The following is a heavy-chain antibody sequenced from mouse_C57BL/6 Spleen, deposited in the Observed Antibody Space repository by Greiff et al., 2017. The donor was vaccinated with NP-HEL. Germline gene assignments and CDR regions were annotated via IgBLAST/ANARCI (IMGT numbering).Heavy chain of an antibody. Sequence: VQLQQSGAELVRPGASVTLSCKASGYTFTDYEMHWVKQTPVHGLEWIGAIDPETGGTAYNQKFKGKAILTADKSSSTAYMELRSLTSEDSAVYYCTRWSPITTVVGDFDYWGQGTTLTVSS. CDR3: TRWSPITTVVGDFDY. CDR1: GYTFTDYE. CDR2: IDPETGGT. J-gene: IGHJ2*01. D-gene: IGHD1-1*01. V-gene: IGHV1-15*01.